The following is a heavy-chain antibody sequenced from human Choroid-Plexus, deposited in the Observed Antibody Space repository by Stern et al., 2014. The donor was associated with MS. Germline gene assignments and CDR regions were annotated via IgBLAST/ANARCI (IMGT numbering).Heavy chain of an antibody. V-gene: IGHV3-30*18. CDR2: VSYDGSNK. CDR1: GFTFGSCA. D-gene: IGHD2/OR15-2a*01. Sequence: VQLVESGGGVVQPGRPLRLSCVASGFTFGSCAMHWVRQAQGKGLEWAAGVSYDGSNKYYADSVKGRFTISRDNFQNTLYMQMSSLRPEDTAVYYCAKDRQYLTYFFDHWGQGSLVTVSS. CDR3: AKDRQYLTYFFDH. J-gene: IGHJ5*02.